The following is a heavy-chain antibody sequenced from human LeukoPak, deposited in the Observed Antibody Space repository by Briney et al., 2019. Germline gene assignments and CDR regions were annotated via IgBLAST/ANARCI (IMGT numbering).Heavy chain of an antibody. Sequence: PSETLSLSCAVYGGSFSGYYWSWIRQPPGKGLEWIGEINHSGSTNYNPSLKSRVTISVDTSKNQFSLKLSSVTAADTAVYYCAIHSGSGSYLPYYYYMDVWGKGTTVTVSS. CDR2: INHSGST. CDR3: AIHSGSGSYLPYYYYMDV. CDR1: GGSFSGYY. J-gene: IGHJ6*03. V-gene: IGHV4-34*01. D-gene: IGHD3-10*01.